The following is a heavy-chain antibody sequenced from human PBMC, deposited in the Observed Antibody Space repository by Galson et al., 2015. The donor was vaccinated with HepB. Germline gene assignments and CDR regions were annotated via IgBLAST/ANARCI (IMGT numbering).Heavy chain of an antibody. D-gene: IGHD1-26*01. Sequence: TLSLTCTVSGGSLSSSTYYWGWIRQPPGKGLEWIGTIYYSGSTSYNPSLKSRLTISVDTSKNQFSLKLSSVTAADTSRYYCARQLVSGNYDIFDYWGQGTLVTVSS. CDR1: GGSLSSSTYY. V-gene: IGHV4-39*01. J-gene: IGHJ4*02. CDR2: IYYSGST. CDR3: ARQLVSGNYDIFDY.